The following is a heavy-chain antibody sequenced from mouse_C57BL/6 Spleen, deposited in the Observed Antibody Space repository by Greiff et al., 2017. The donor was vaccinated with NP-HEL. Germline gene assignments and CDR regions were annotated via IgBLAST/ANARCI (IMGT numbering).Heavy chain of an antibody. J-gene: IGHJ3*01. Sequence: EVKLMESGGGLVQPGGSLKLSCAASGFTFSDYYMYWVRQTPEKRLEWVAYISNGGGSTYYPDTVKGRFTISRDNAKNTLYLQMSRLKSEDTAMYYCARRATEEVWFAYWGQGTLVTVSA. CDR1: GFTFSDYY. CDR3: ARRATEEVWFAY. V-gene: IGHV5-12*01. D-gene: IGHD6-1*01. CDR2: ISNGGGST.